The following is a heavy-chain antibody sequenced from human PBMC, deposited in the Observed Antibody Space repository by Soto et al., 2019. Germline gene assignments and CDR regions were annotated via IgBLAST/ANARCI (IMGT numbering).Heavy chain of an antibody. CDR3: ARDPGSAFDY. Sequence: QVQLVQSGAEVKKPGASVKVSCKASGYTFTKYGLTWVRQAPGQGLEWMGWISVYNGNTNHAQKFQGRVTMTTDTSTSTANLELRSLRSYDTAVYYFARDPGSAFDYWGQGTPVTSSS. CDR1: GYTFTKYG. J-gene: IGHJ4*02. CDR2: ISVYNGNT. V-gene: IGHV1-18*01.